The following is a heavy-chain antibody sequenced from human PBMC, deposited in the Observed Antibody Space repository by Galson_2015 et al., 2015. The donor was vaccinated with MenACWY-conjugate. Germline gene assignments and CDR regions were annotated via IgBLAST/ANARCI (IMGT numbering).Heavy chain of an antibody. CDR3: AKVLGVVNAFDI. Sequence: SLRLSCAASGFTFSSYAMSWVRQAPGKGLEWVSAISGSGGSTYYADSVKGRFTISRDNFKNTLYLQMNSLRAEDTAVYYCAKVLGVVNAFDIWGQGTMVTVSS. CDR2: ISGSGGST. V-gene: IGHV3-23*01. D-gene: IGHD3-3*01. J-gene: IGHJ3*02. CDR1: GFTFSSYA.